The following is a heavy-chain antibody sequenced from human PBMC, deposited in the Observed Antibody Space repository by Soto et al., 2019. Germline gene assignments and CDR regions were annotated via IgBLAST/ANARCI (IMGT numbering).Heavy chain of an antibody. CDR3: ARDRALIGFDY. CDR2: ILPILGTT. J-gene: IGHJ4*02. D-gene: IGHD3-16*01. Sequence: SVKVSCKTSAGSFSSNPISWVRQAPGQGLEWMGTILPILGTTNYAQKFKGRVILTADESTSTAYMELRSLRSEDTSVYYCARDRALIGFDYWGQGTLVTVSS. CDR1: AGSFSSNP. V-gene: IGHV1-69*13.